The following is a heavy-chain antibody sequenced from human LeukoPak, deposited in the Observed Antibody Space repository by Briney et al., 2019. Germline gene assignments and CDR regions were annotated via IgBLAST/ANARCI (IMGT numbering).Heavy chain of an antibody. V-gene: IGHV4-59*01. J-gene: IGHJ3*02. D-gene: IGHD3-16*01. CDR1: GGSISGFY. Sequence: PSETRSLACTVSGGSISGFYWSWMRQPPGKGREWIGHIYDSGSTNYNPSLKSRVTISVDTSKNQFSLKVNSVTAADPALYYCARSRFGGVYDAFDIWGQGTMVTVSP. CDR2: IYDSGST. CDR3: ARSRFGGVYDAFDI.